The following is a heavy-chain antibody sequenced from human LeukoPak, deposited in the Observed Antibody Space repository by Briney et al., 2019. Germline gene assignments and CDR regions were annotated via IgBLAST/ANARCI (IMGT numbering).Heavy chain of an antibody. CDR1: GLTFTTSV. Sequence: GSLRLSCAASGLTFTTSVINWVRQAPGKVLEWVAALSDDGRDEYYAESVKGRFTISRDNSRNTVHLQMNSLRAEDTAVYYCAKGDDIAMTNGAFDIWGQGTMVTVSS. D-gene: IGHD5-18*01. V-gene: IGHV3-30*18. CDR2: LSDDGRDE. CDR3: AKGDDIAMTNGAFDI. J-gene: IGHJ3*02.